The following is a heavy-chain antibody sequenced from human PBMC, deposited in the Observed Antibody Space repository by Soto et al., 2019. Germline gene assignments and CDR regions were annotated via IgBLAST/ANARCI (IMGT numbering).Heavy chain of an antibody. CDR2: MNPNSGNT. D-gene: IGHD3-22*01. V-gene: IGHV1-8*01. CDR3: GRGDDSSGYWGAFDI. Sequence: ASVKVSCKASGYTFTSYDINWVRQATGQGLEWMGWMNPNSGNTGYAQKFQGRVTMTRNTSISTAYMELSSLRSEDTAVYHGGRGDDSSGYWGAFDIWGQGTMVTVSS. CDR1: GYTFTSYD. J-gene: IGHJ3*02.